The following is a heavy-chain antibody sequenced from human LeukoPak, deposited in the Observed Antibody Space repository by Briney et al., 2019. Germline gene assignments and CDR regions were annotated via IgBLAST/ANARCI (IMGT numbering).Heavy chain of an antibody. CDR3: ARSDSSGYYPLDY. CDR1: GGSISSGGYY. CDR2: IYYSGST. D-gene: IGHD3-22*01. Sequence: SQTLSLTCTVSGGSISSGGYYWSWIRQPPGKGLEWIGYIYYSGSTNYNPSLKSRVTISVDTSKNQFSLKLSSVTAADTAVYYCARSDSSGYYPLDYWGQGTLVTVSS. J-gene: IGHJ4*02. V-gene: IGHV4-61*08.